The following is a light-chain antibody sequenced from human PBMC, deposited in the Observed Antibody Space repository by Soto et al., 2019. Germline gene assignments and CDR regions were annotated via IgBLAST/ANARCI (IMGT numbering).Light chain of an antibody. CDR3: QQYNTWPPWT. CDR2: GAA. Sequence: DIVMTQSPAALSVSPGDTAILSCRASELIGDNLAWYQQKSGQAPRLLIYGAATRATAIPSRFSGGRSGTDFTLTLSRRQSEDVAMYFWQQYNTWPPWTFGQGTRVDIK. J-gene: IGKJ1*01. V-gene: IGKV3D-15*01. CDR1: ELIGDN.